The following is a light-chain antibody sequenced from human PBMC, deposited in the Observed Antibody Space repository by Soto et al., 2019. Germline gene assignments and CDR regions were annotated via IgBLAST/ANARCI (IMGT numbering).Light chain of an antibody. V-gene: IGKV3-15*01. CDR2: GAS. Sequence: EIVMTQSPATGSVSRVGIATVCFRASQSVSSNLAWYRQKPGQAPRLLIYGASTRATGIPARFSGSGSGTEFTLTISSLQSEDFAVYYCQQYNNWPRTFGQGTKVDI. J-gene: IGKJ1*01. CDR3: QQYNNWPRT. CDR1: QSVSSN.